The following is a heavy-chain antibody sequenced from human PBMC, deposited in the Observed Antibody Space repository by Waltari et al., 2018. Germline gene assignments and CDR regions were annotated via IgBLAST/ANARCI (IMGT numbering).Heavy chain of an antibody. CDR2: INPSGGST. V-gene: IGHV1-46*01. D-gene: IGHD2-21*01. J-gene: IGHJ6*02. Sequence: QVQLVQSGAEVKKPGASVTISCKTSEYTFTSSYIHWVRQAPGQGLEWMGIINPSGGSTSYAQKFQGRVTMTRDTSTSTVYMELSSLRSEDTAVYYCALDTGALWMDVWGQGTTVTVSS. CDR3: ALDTGALWMDV. CDR1: EYTFTSSY.